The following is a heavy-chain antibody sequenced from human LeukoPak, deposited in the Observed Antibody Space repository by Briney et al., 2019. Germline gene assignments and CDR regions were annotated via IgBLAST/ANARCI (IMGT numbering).Heavy chain of an antibody. D-gene: IGHD2-2*01. CDR2: IYYSGST. J-gene: IGHJ3*02. CDR3: ASRLGYCSSTSCFPDAFDI. Sequence: PSETLSLTCTVSGGSISSYYWSWIRQPPGKGLEWIGYIYYSGSTNYNPSLKSRVTISVDTSKNQFSLKLSSVTAADTAVYYCASRLGYCSSTSCFPDAFDIWGQGTMVTVSS. CDR1: GGSISSYY. V-gene: IGHV4-59*01.